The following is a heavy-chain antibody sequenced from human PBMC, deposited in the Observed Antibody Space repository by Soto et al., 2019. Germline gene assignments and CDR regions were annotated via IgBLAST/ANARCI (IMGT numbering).Heavy chain of an antibody. V-gene: IGHV3-43*01. CDR2: ISWDGGST. J-gene: IGHJ6*02. D-gene: IGHD6-13*01. CDR3: AKDTKQQLVLSGYYYGMDV. Sequence: GSLRLSCAASGFTFDDYTMHWVRQAPGKGLEWVSLISWDGGSTYYADSVKGRFTISRDNSKNSLYLQMNSLRTEDTALYYCAKDTKQQLVLSGYYYGMDVWGQGTTVTVSS. CDR1: GFTFDDYT.